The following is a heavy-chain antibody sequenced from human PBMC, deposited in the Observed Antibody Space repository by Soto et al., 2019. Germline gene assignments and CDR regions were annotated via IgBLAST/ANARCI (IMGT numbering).Heavy chain of an antibody. CDR3: ARVSPYSNYTAYYYGMDV. CDR1: GFTFSSYW. J-gene: IGHJ6*02. D-gene: IGHD4-4*01. Sequence: GGSLRLSCAASGFTFSSYWMHWVRQAPGKGLVWVSRINSDGSSTSYADSVKGRFTISRDNAKNTLYLQMNSLRAEDTAVYYCARVSPYSNYTAYYYGMDVWGQGTRVTVSS. CDR2: INSDGSST. V-gene: IGHV3-74*01.